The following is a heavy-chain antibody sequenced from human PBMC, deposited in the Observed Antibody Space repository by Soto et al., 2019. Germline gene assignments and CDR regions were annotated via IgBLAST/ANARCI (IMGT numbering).Heavy chain of an antibody. D-gene: IGHD3-10*01. CDR2: ISGSGGST. Sequence: PGGSLRLSCAASGFTFSSYAMSWVRQAPGKGLEWVSAISGSGGSTYYADSVKGRFTISRDNSKNTLYLQMNSLRAEDTAVYYCAKDSKELLLLFGELTYYYYGMDFWGQGTTVTVFS. J-gene: IGHJ6*02. CDR3: AKDSKELLLLFGELTYYYYGMDF. CDR1: GFTFSSYA. V-gene: IGHV3-23*01.